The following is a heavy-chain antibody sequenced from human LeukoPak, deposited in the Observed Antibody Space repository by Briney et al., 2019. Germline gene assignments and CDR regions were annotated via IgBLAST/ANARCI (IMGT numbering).Heavy chain of an antibody. CDR3: ARGPTVTTFNAFDI. J-gene: IGHJ3*02. D-gene: IGHD4-17*01. CDR2: ISSTGTYT. Sequence: GGSLRLSCAASGFAFSNYGMNWVRQAPGKGLEHVSAISSTGTYTYYANSVRGRFTISRDNSKNTLYLQMGSLRAEDMAVYYCARGPTVTTFNAFDIWGQGTMVTVSS. CDR1: GFAFSNYG. V-gene: IGHV3-64*01.